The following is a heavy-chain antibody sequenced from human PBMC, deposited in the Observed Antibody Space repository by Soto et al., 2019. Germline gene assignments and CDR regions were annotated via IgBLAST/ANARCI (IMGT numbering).Heavy chain of an antibody. V-gene: IGHV1-18*01. CDR1: GYSFPNYG. CDR2: ISPYNGNT. Sequence: QVQLVQSGAEVKKPGASVKVSCKASGYSFPNYGIIWVRQAPGQGLEWMAWISPYNGNTYHAPTFQGRVTLTTDTSTKTVYMELRSLISDDTAVYYCSRDPDYWGQGTLVTVSS. J-gene: IGHJ4*02. CDR3: SRDPDY.